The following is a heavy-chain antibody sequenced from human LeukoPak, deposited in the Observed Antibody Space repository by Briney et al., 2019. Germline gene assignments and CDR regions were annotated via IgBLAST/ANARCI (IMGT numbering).Heavy chain of an antibody. J-gene: IGHJ4*02. Sequence: GGSLRLSCAASGFTVSSNYMSWVRQAPGKGLEWVAFIEYDGTDTHFADSVRGRFTISRDNSKNTLYLQMNSLRAEDTAVYYCAKGPPMVRGVFDYWGQGTLVTVSS. CDR1: GFTVSSNY. D-gene: IGHD3-10*01. CDR3: AKGPPMVRGVFDY. CDR2: IEYDGTDT. V-gene: IGHV3-30*02.